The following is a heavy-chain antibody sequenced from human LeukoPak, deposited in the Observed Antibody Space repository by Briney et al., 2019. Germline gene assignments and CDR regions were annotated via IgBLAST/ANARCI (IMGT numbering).Heavy chain of an antibody. CDR2: MNPNSGNT. D-gene: IGHD3-22*01. J-gene: IGHJ5*02. Sequence: ASVKVSCKASGYTFTSYDINWVRQATGQGLEWMGWMNPNSGNTGYAQKFQGRVTMTRNTSISTAYMELSSLRSEDTAVYYCARGIHYYDSSGYDYNWFDPWGQGTLVTVSS. CDR3: ARGIHYYDSSGYDYNWFDP. CDR1: GYTFTSYD. V-gene: IGHV1-8*02.